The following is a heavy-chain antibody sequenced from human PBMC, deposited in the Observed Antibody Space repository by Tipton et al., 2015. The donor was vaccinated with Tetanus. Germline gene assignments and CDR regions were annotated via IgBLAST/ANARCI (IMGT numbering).Heavy chain of an antibody. V-gene: IGHV4-61*01. J-gene: IGHJ2*01. CDR3: ARERIRLIGEVIFRYFDL. Sequence: TLSLTCTVSGGSISDKKYYWGWIRQPPGKGLEWVGHISNGNTDYSTSLKSRVTISLDASTSQFSLKLTSATAADTAVYYCARERIRLIGEVIFRYFDLWGRGTLVTVSS. CDR1: GGSISDKKYY. CDR2: ISNGNT. D-gene: IGHD3-3*02.